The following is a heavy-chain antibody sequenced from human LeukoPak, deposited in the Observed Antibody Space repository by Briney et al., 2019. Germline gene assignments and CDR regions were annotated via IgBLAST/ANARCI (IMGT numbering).Heavy chain of an antibody. J-gene: IGHJ4*02. CDR2: ISRSGGST. D-gene: IGHD6-19*01. V-gene: IGHV3-64D*06. CDR1: GFTFSSYA. Sequence: GGSLRLSCSASGFTFSSYAMHWVRQTPGKGLEYVSGISRSGGSTNYADTVKGRITISRDNSKNTLYLQMSSLRPEGTAVYYCVNQVSGWVYWGQGTLVTVSS. CDR3: VNQVSGWVY.